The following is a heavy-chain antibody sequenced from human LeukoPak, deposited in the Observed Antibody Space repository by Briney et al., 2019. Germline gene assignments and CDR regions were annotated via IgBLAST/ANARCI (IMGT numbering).Heavy chain of an antibody. CDR3: ARDTTEWERRFDY. CDR2: INLSGGST. J-gene: IGHJ4*02. D-gene: IGHD1-26*01. CDR1: GYTFTSYY. V-gene: IGHV1-46*01. Sequence: GASVKVSCKASGYTFTSYYMHWVRQAPGQGLEWMGIINLSGGSTSYAQKFRGRVTMTRDTSTSTVYMELSSLRSEDTAVYYCARDTTEWERRFDYWGQGTLVTVSS.